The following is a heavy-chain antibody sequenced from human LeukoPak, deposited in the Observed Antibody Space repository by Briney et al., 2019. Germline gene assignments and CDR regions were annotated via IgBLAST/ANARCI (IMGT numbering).Heavy chain of an antibody. J-gene: IGHJ6*02. CDR3: ARSDYYGSGRGSFDV. CDR1: GDSITSYY. Sequence: SETLSLTCTVSGDSITSYYWSWIRQTPGKGLEWIGYFSYSGSTNYNPSLKSRVTISVDRSKNQFFLKLSSVTAADTAVYYCARSDYYGSGRGSFDVWGQGATVSVSS. V-gene: IGHV4-59*08. D-gene: IGHD3-10*01. CDR2: FSYSGST.